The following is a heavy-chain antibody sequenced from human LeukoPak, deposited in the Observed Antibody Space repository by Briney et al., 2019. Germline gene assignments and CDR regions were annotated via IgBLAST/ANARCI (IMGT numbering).Heavy chain of an antibody. J-gene: IGHJ4*02. V-gene: IGHV3-23*01. CDR1: GFTFDDYG. D-gene: IGHD5-12*01. CDR2: ISGSSGST. Sequence: GGSLRLSCAASGFTFDDYGMSWVRQAPGKGLEWVSAISGSSGSTYYADSVKGRFTISRDNSKNTLYLQMSSLRADDTAVYYCAKAVVATIARGFYDYWGQGTLVTVSS. CDR3: AKAVVATIARGFYDY.